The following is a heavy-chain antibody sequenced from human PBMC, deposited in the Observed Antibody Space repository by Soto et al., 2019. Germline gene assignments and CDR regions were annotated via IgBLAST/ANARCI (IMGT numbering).Heavy chain of an antibody. CDR3: ARDGRAMNDY. J-gene: IGHJ4*02. V-gene: IGHV3-64*01. CDR2: ISSNGATT. D-gene: IGHD5-18*01. Sequence: EVQLVESGGGLVQPGGSLRLSCAASGFTFSTYAMQWVRQAPGKGLEFVSSISSNGATTNYAYSVKGRFTISRDNSRDTLYLQMGSLKPEDMAVYYCARDGRAMNDYWGQGTLVTVSS. CDR1: GFTFSTYA.